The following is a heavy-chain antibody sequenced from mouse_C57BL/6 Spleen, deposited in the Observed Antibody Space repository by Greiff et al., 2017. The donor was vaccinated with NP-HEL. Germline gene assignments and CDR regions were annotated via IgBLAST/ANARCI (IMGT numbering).Heavy chain of an antibody. D-gene: IGHD2-12*01. J-gene: IGHJ4*01. CDR3: AREGDDGGAYYAMDY. Sequence: QVQLQQPGAELVKPGASVKLSCKASGYTFTSYWMHWVKQRPGQGLEWIGMIHPNSGSTNYNEKFKSKATLTVDKSSSTAYMQLSSLTSEDSAVDYCAREGDDGGAYYAMDYWGQGTSVTVSS. CDR2: IHPNSGST. CDR1: GYTFTSYW. V-gene: IGHV1-64*01.